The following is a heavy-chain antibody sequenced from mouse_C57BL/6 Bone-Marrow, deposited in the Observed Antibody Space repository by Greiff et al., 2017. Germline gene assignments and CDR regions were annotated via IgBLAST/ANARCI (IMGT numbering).Heavy chain of an antibody. CDR1: GYTFTSYD. CDR2: IYPRDGST. V-gene: IGHV1-85*01. D-gene: IGHD1-1*01. J-gene: IGHJ1*03. CDR3: ARRWANYYGSSYRYFDV. Sequence: VQLQESGPELVKPGASVKLSCKASGYTFTSYDINWVKQRPGQGLEWFGWIYPRDGSTKYNEKFKGKATLTVDTSSSTAYMELHSLTSEDSAVYFCARRWANYYGSSYRYFDVWGTGTTVTVSS.